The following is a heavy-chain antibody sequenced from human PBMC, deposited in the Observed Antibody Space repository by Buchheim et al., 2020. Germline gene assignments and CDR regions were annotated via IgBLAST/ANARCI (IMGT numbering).Heavy chain of an antibody. CDR3: VRVRSGWNLPRLNWYFDL. CDR1: DGSISNYY. CDR2: ISYSGST. Sequence: QVQLQESGPGLVRPSETLSLTCTVSDGSISNYYWSRIRQPPGKGLEWIGYISYSGSTNYNPSLKSRVTISVDTSKNQFSLILISVTAADTAVYFCVRVRSGWNLPRLNWYFDLWGRGTL. J-gene: IGHJ2*01. V-gene: IGHV4-59*01. D-gene: IGHD6-19*01.